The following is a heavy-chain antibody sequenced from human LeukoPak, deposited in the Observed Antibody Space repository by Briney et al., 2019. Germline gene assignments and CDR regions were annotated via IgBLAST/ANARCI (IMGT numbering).Heavy chain of an antibody. CDR2: INHSGST. CDR1: GGSFSGYC. Sequence: SETLSLTCAVHGGSFSGYCWSWIRQPPGKGLEWIGEINHSGSTNYNPSLKSRVTISVDTSKNQFSLRLSSVTAADTAVYYCAKLGYCSGGSCTRRHFDYWGQGTLVTVSS. J-gene: IGHJ4*02. V-gene: IGHV4-34*01. CDR3: AKLGYCSGGSCTRRHFDY. D-gene: IGHD2-15*01.